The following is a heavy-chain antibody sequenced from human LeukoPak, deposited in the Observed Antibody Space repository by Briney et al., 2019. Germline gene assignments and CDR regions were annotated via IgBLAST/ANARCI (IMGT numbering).Heavy chain of an antibody. J-gene: IGHJ4*02. V-gene: IGHV3-21*01. CDR3: ARGITIFGDLDY. D-gene: IGHD3-3*01. CDR2: IVSTATYT. Sequence: GGSLRLSCTTSGFTFGDYAMSWFRQAPGKGLEWVSSIVSTATYTYYADSVRGRFTISRDNAKNSLSLQMNSLRAEDTAVYYCARGITIFGDLDYWGQGTLVTVSS. CDR1: GFTFGDYA.